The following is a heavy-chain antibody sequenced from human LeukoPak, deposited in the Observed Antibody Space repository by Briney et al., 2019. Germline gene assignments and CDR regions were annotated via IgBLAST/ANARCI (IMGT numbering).Heavy chain of an antibody. CDR3: ARERPLYYDILTGNFDY. V-gene: IGHV3-7*03. CDR2: IKQDGSEK. J-gene: IGHJ4*02. CDR1: GFTFSSYW. D-gene: IGHD3-9*01. Sequence: PGGSLRLSCAASGFTFSSYWMSWVRQAPGKGLEWVANIKQDGSEKYYVDYVKGRFTISRDNAKNSLYLQMNSLRAEDTAVYYCARERPLYYDILTGNFDYWGQGTLVTVSS.